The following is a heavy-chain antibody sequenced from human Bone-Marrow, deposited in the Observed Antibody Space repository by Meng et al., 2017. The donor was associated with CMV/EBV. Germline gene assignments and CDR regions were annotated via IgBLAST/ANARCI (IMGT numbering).Heavy chain of an antibody. D-gene: IGHD3-3*01. CDR3: ATAVTIFGVTDNWFVP. V-gene: IGHV1-69*02. Sequence: SVKVSCKASGGTFSSYTISWVRQAPGQGLEWMGRIIPILGIANYAQKFQGRVTITADKSTSTAYMELSSLRSEDTAVYYCATAVTIFGVTDNWFVPWGQGTLVTVSS. J-gene: IGHJ5*02. CDR1: GGTFSSYT. CDR2: IIPILGIA.